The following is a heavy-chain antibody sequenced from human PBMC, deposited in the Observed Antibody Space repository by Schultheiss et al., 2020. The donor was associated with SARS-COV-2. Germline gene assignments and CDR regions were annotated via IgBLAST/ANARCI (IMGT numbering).Heavy chain of an antibody. J-gene: IGHJ3*02. CDR2: ISSSSSYR. CDR1: GFTFSSYS. CDR3: ARVVGYSSSSYTDAFDI. Sequence: GGSLRLSCAASGFTFSSYSMNWVRQAPGKGLEWVSSISSSSSYRYYADSVKGRFTISRDNAKNSLYLQMNSLRAEDTAVYYCARVVGYSSSSYTDAFDIWGHGTMVTISS. D-gene: IGHD6-6*01. V-gene: IGHV3-21*01.